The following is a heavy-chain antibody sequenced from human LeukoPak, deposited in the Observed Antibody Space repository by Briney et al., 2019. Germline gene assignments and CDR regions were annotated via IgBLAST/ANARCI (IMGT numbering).Heavy chain of an antibody. CDR1: GGTFSSYA. CDR3: ARDQRALLRYLDWSFDP. D-gene: IGHD3-9*01. J-gene: IGHJ5*02. Sequence: GASVKVSCKASGGTFSSYAISWVRQAPGQGLEWMGGIIPIFGTANYAQKFQGRVTITADKSTSTAYMELSSLRSDDTAVYYCARDQRALLRYLDWSFDPWGQGTLVTVSS. V-gene: IGHV1-69*06. CDR2: IIPIFGTA.